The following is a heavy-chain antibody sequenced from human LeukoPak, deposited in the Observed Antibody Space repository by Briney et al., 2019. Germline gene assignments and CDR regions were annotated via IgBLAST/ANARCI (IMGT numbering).Heavy chain of an antibody. D-gene: IGHD6-19*01. CDR2: ISSSGSTI. Sequence: PGGSLRLSCAGSGFTFSSYEMNWVPQAPGKGLEWVSYISSSGSTIYYADSVKGRFTISRDNAKNSLYLQMNSLRAEDTAVYCCARDGFYSSGSYYFDYWGQGTLVTVSS. V-gene: IGHV3-48*03. J-gene: IGHJ4*02. CDR3: ARDGFYSSGSYYFDY. CDR1: GFTFSSYE.